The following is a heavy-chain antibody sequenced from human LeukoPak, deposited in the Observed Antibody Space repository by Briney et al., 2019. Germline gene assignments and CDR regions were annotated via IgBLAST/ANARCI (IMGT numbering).Heavy chain of an antibody. CDR3: ARDPADSRGWYNY. CDR1: GFTFSSYS. D-gene: IGHD6-19*01. Sequence: PGGSLRLSCAASGFTFSSYSMNGVRQAPGKGLEGVSSISSSSSYIYYADSVKGRFTISRGNAEGSLYLQMNSLRAEDTAVYYCARDPADSRGWYNYWGQGTLVTVSS. V-gene: IGHV3-21*01. J-gene: IGHJ4*02. CDR2: ISSSSSYI.